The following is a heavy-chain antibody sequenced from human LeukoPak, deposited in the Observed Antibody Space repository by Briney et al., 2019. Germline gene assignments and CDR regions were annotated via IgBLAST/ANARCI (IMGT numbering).Heavy chain of an antibody. J-gene: IGHJ4*02. V-gene: IGHV3-7*03. CDR2: IKQDGSEK. CDR1: GFTFSSYW. D-gene: IGHD2-2*01. Sequence: GGSLRLPCAASGFTFSSYWMSWVRQAPGKGLEWVANIKQDGSEKYYVDSVKGRFTISRDNAKNSLYLQMNSLRAEDTAIYYCTKSVVPAAYRYYFDYWGQGTLVTVSS. CDR3: TKSVVPAAYRYYFDY.